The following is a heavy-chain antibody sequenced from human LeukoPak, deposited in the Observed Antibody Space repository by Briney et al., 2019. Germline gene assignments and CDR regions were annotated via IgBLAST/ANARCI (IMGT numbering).Heavy chain of an antibody. CDR1: GGSFSGYY. J-gene: IGHJ4*02. CDR2: INHSGST. CDR3: ARGGQLATFDY. D-gene: IGHD6-13*01. V-gene: IGHV4-34*01. Sequence: LETLSLTCAVYGGSFSGYYWSWIRQPPGKGLEWIGEINHSGSTNYNPSLKSRVTISVDTSKNQFSLKLSSVTAADTAVYYCARGGQLATFDYWGQGTLVTVSS.